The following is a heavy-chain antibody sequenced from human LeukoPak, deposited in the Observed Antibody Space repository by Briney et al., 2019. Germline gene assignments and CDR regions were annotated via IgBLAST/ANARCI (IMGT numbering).Heavy chain of an antibody. CDR3: ARGQQLWFGELSPDY. D-gene: IGHD3-10*01. J-gene: IGHJ4*02. CDR2: IKADGSEK. CDR1: GFTFSDHW. V-gene: IGHV3-7*05. Sequence: PGGSLRLSCAASGFTFSDHWMSWVRQAPGKGLEWVANIKADGSEKLYVDSVKGRFTISRDNAKKSVYLQMNSLRAEDTAVYYCARGQQLWFGELSPDYWGQGTLVTVSS.